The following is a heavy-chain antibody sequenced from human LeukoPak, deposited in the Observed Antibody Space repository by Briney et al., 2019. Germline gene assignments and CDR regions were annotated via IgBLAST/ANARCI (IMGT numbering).Heavy chain of an antibody. CDR3: ARRGAVAGTFFDY. Sequence: GESLKISCKGSGYSFTSYWIGWVRQMPGKGLEWMGIIYPGDSDTSYSPSFQVQVTSSADKSISTAYLQWSSLKASDTAMYYCARRGAVAGTFFDYWGQGTLVTVSS. J-gene: IGHJ4*02. CDR2: IYPGDSDT. D-gene: IGHD6-19*01. CDR1: GYSFTSYW. V-gene: IGHV5-51*01.